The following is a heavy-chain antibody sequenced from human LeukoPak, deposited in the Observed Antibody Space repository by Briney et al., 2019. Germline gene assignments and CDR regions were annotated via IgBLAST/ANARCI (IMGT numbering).Heavy chain of an antibody. J-gene: IGHJ4*02. CDR2: LSQDGTEK. CDR3: ARSGGFFDT. V-gene: IGHV3-7*01. CDR1: GFTFSNYW. D-gene: IGHD1-26*01. Sequence: PGGSLRLSCAASGFTFSNYWMTWVRQAPGKGLEWVANLSQDGTEKYYVESVVGRFTISRDNAKTLLYLHMNSLRAEDTAVYHCARSGGFFDTWGQGTLVTVSS.